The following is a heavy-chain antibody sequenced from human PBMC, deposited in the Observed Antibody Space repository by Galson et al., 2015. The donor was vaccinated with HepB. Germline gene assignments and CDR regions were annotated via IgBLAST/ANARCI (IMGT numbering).Heavy chain of an antibody. CDR3: AIASGSGGTFDY. J-gene: IGHJ4*02. D-gene: IGHD3-10*01. V-gene: IGHV1-46*01. Sequence: SVKVSCKASGYTFTSYYMHWVRQAPGQGLEWMGIINPSGGSTSYAQKFQGRVTMTRDTSTSTVYMELSSLRSEDTAVYYCAIASGSGGTFDYWGQGTLVTVSS. CDR2: INPSGGST. CDR1: GYTFTSYY.